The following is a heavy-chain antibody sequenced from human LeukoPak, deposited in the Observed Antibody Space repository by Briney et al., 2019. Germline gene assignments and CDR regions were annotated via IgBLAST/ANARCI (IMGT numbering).Heavy chain of an antibody. D-gene: IGHD3-16*01. CDR1: GGSISSGGYY. V-gene: IGHV4-31*03. CDR3: AREYVDHFDY. J-gene: IGHJ4*02. Sequence: SETLSLTCTVSGGSISSGGYYWSWIRQHPGKGLEWIGYIYYSGSTYYNPSLKSRVTISVDTSKNQSSLKLSSVTAADTAVYYCAREYVDHFDYWGQGTQVTVSS. CDR2: IYYSGST.